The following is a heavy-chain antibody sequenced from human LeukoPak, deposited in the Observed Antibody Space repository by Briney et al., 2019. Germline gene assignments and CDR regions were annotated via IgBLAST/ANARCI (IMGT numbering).Heavy chain of an antibody. D-gene: IGHD5-18*01. CDR1: VYTFLIHG. CDR3: ARGGWIRGYSYGLVGSAFG. CDR2: TSANKRNT. J-gene: IGHJ4*02. V-gene: IGHV1-18*01. Sequence: ASVKVSCKASVYTFLIHGFSWVRQAPGQGLEWMGWTSANKRNTNYAQRLQGRVTMTTDTSTNTAYMELRTLGSDDTAVYYCARGGWIRGYSYGLVGSAFGWGQGTLVTVSS.